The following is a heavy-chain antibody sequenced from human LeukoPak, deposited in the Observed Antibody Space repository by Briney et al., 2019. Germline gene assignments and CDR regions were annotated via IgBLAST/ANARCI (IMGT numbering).Heavy chain of an antibody. CDR2: ISYDGSNK. D-gene: IGHD3-22*01. V-gene: IGHV3-30*18. CDR1: GFTFSSYG. J-gene: IGHJ3*02. Sequence: GGSLRLSCAAAGFTFSSYGMHWVRQAPGKGLVWVAVISYDGSNKYYADSVKGRFTLSRDNSKNTLYLQMNSLRAEDTAVYYCAKDAGYYDSSGYYSAFDIWGQGTMVTVSS. CDR3: AKDAGYYDSSGYYSAFDI.